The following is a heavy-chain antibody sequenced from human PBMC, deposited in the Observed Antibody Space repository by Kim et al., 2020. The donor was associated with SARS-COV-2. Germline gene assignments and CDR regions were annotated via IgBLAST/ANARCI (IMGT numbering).Heavy chain of an antibody. J-gene: IGHJ3*02. CDR3: ASHLYSGSADGAFDI. CDR2: INPNSGGT. D-gene: IGHD1-26*01. CDR1: GYTFTGYY. V-gene: IGHV1-2*04. Sequence: ASVKVSCKASGYTFTGYYMHWVRQAPGQGLEWMGWINPNSGGTNYAQKFQGWVTMTRDTSISTAYMELSRLRSDDTAVYYCASHLYSGSADGAFDIWGQGTMVTVS.